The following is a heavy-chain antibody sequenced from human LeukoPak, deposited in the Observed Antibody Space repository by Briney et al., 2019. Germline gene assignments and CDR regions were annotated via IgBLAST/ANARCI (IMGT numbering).Heavy chain of an antibody. Sequence: QSGGSLRLSCAASGFTFSYYGMHWVRQAPGKGLEWVAFIRYDGNDKFYRNSVKGRFTISRDTSRNTLYLQMNSLRPEDTAVYYCAKDLMRDRWFGESWGQGTLVTVSS. CDR1: GFTFSYYG. V-gene: IGHV3-30*02. CDR2: IRYDGNDK. D-gene: IGHD3-10*01. J-gene: IGHJ5*02. CDR3: AKDLMRDRWFGES.